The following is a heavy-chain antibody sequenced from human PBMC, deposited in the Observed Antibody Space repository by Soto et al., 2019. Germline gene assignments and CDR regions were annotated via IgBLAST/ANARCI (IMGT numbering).Heavy chain of an antibody. J-gene: IGHJ4*02. CDR2: IYLYDEK. CDR1: GFSLSTSGVG. D-gene: IGHD1-1*01. V-gene: IGHV2-5*01. Sequence: SGPALVNRTQTLTLTCTFSGFSLSTSGVGVGWIRQSPKKALECRAFIYLYDEKVYSPSLKRRLSITKDTSKKQVVLTMNNMDPVDTATYYCAPWPPGTASAGGSYFDYWGQGALVTVSS. CDR3: APWPPGTASAGGSYFDY.